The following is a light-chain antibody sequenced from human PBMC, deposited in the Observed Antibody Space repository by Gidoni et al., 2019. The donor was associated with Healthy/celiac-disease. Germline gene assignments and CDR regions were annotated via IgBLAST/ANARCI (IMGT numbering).Light chain of an antibody. J-gene: IGKJ1*01. Sequence: VLTQSPGTLSLSQGERATLSCRASQSVSSSYLAWYQQKPGQAPRLLIYGASSRATGIPDRFSGXXXGTDFTLTISRLEPEDFAVYYCQQYGXSXXTFGQGTKVEIK. CDR1: QSVSSSY. CDR3: QQYGXSXXT. CDR2: GAS. V-gene: IGKV3-20*01.